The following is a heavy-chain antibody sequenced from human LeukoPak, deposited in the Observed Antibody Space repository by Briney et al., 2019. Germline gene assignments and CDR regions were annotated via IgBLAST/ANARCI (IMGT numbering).Heavy chain of an antibody. V-gene: IGHV3-43D*03. CDR3: ARGADSGYSSDN. CDR2: ISWDGGST. CDR1: GFTFDDYA. Sequence: PGGSLRLSCAASGFTFDDYAMHWVRQAPGKGLEWVSLISWDGGSTYYADSVKGRFTISRDNAKNTLYLQMNSLRAEDTAVYYCARGADSGYSSDNWGQGTLVSVSS. J-gene: IGHJ4*02. D-gene: IGHD3-9*01.